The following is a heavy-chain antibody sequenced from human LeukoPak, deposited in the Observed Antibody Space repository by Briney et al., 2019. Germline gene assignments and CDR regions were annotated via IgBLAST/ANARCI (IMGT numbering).Heavy chain of an antibody. CDR1: GFTFSSYW. D-gene: IGHD2-2*02. CDR2: IKQDGSEK. J-gene: IGHJ4*02. CDR3: AKVLAAAAIPYYFEY. Sequence: HAGGSLRLSCAASGFTFSSYWMSWVRQAPGKGLEWVANIKQDGSEKYYVDSVKGRFTISRDNSKNTLYLQMNSLRAEDAAMYYCAKVLAAAAIPYYFEYWGQGTLVTVSS. V-gene: IGHV3-7*03.